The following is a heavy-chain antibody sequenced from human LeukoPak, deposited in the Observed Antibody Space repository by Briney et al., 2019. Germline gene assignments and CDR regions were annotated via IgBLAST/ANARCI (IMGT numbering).Heavy chain of an antibody. Sequence: GGSLRLSCEASGFTLSSFAMPWFRQAPGKGVEWVSSSGTRSGTKYYADSVMGLVTISRDSAMNSVSLQINSLRAADSTVYYCLLQMTYGELSDPDFRGQGTLVTVSS. CDR1: GFTLSSFA. J-gene: IGHJ4*02. CDR2: SGTRSGTK. V-gene: IGHV3-21*01. CDR3: LLQMTYGELSDPDF. D-gene: IGHD3-16*02.